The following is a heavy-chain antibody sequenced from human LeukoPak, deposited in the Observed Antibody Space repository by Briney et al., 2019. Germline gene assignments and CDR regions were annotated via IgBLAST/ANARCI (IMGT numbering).Heavy chain of an antibody. Sequence: GGSLRLSCAASGFSFSSFWMHWVRQAPGKGLVWVSGIKSDGAGTSYVDSVKGRFTISRDNAKNSLYLQMNSLRAEDTAVYYCARGPDNYYDTPSDCWGQGTLVTVSS. CDR2: IKSDGAGT. CDR1: GFSFSSFW. CDR3: ARGPDNYYDTPSDC. J-gene: IGHJ4*02. D-gene: IGHD3-22*01. V-gene: IGHV3-74*01.